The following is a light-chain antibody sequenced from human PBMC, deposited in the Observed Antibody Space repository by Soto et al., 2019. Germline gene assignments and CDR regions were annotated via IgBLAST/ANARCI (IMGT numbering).Light chain of an antibody. V-gene: IGKV1-9*01. Sequence: IQLTQSPSSLSASVGDRVTISCRASQDISTHLAWFAQKPGRAPQLLIYAASTLHSGVPPRFSGSGSGTDFTLTISSLQPEDFATYYCQHLNTYPITFGPGTRLEIK. CDR3: QHLNTYPIT. CDR2: AAS. CDR1: QDISTH. J-gene: IGKJ5*01.